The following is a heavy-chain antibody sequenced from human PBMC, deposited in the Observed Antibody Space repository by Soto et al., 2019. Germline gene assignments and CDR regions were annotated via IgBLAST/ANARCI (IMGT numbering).Heavy chain of an antibody. D-gene: IGHD2-15*01. CDR3: DGLHYDNGLGYCSGGIWYPTYYFEY. J-gene: IGHJ4*02. CDR1: GGSISSYY. Sequence: PSETLSLTCTVSGGSISSYYLSWIRQPPGKGLEWIGYIYYSGSTNYNPSLKCRVTISQDPPKNHYGLKQSSVSAADKDVYYCDGLHYDNGLGYCSGGIWYPTYYFEYLGQGTLVALSS. V-gene: IGHV4-59*08. CDR2: IYYSGST.